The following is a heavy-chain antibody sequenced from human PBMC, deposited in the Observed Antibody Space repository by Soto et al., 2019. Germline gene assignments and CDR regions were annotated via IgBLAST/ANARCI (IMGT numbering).Heavy chain of an antibody. D-gene: IGHD5-18*01. J-gene: IGHJ6*02. V-gene: IGHV4-31*03. CDR2: IYYSGST. Sequence: PSETLSLTCTVSGGSISSGGYYWSWIRQHPGKGLEWIGYIYYSGSTYYNPSLKSRVTILVDTSKNQFSLKLSSVTAADTAVYYCARVVYSYGSYYYYGMDVWGQGTTVTVSS. CDR3: ARVVYSYGSYYYYGMDV. CDR1: GGSISSGGYY.